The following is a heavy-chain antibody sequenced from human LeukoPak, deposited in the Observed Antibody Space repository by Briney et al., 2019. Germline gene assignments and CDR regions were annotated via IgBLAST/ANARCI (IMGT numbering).Heavy chain of an antibody. CDR1: GFTFSSYW. Sequence: GGSLRLSCAASGFTFSSYWMSWVRQAPGKGLEWVANIKQDGSEKYYMDSVKGRFTISRDNAKNSLYLQMNSLRAEDTAVYYCARPYGGNSKSVFDYWGQGTLVTVSS. V-gene: IGHV3-7*01. J-gene: IGHJ4*02. CDR3: ARPYGGNSKSVFDY. CDR2: IKQDGSEK. D-gene: IGHD4-23*01.